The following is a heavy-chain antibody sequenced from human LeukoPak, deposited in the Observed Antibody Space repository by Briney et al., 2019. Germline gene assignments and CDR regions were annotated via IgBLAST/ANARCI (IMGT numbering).Heavy chain of an antibody. V-gene: IGHV1-46*01. CDR3: ARDRGITGTPDAFDI. CDR2: INPSGGST. J-gene: IGHJ3*02. D-gene: IGHD1-20*01. Sequence: GASVKVSCKASGYTFTSYYMHWVRQAPGQGLEWMGIINPSGGSTSYAQKFQGRVTMTRDTSTSTVYMELSSLRSEDTAVYYCARDRGITGTPDAFDIWGQGTMVTVSS. CDR1: GYTFTSYY.